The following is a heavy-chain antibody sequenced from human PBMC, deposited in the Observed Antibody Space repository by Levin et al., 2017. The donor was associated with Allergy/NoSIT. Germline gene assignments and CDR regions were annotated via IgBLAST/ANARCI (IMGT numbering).Heavy chain of an antibody. J-gene: IGHJ4*02. CDR2: ISSTGNTI. D-gene: IGHD2-2*02. CDR1: GFTFSDYY. V-gene: IGHV3-11*01. Sequence: PGGSLRLSCAASGFTFSDYYMSWIRQAPGKGLEWVSYISSTGNTIYYADSVKGRFTISRDNAKNSLYLQMNSLTAEDTAVYYCARGGYCTSASCYRGGRGYFDYWGQGTLVTVSS. CDR3: ARGGYCTSASCYRGGRGYFDY.